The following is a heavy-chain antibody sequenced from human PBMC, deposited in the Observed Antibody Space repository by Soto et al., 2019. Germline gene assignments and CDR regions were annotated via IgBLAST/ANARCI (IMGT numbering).Heavy chain of an antibody. Sequence: PGGSLRLSCAASGFDFSDYYMTWIRRAPGKGLEWVSYIGNSVNTVFYADSVKGRFTISRDNAKKSLYLQMNGLRADDTAVYYCARQNYKYHDVTGFVYSIDYWGQGTLVTVSS. CDR2: IGNSVNTV. V-gene: IGHV3-11*01. CDR3: ARQNYKYHDVTGFVYSIDY. CDR1: GFDFSDYY. J-gene: IGHJ4*02. D-gene: IGHD2-2*01.